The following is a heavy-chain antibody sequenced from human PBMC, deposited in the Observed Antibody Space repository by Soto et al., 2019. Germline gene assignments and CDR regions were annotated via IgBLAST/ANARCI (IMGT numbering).Heavy chain of an antibody. Sequence: ASVKVSCKASGYSFTSYYMHWVRQAPGQGLEWMGIINPSGGSTSYAQKFQGRVTMTRDTSTSTVYMELSSLRSEDTAVYYCARDGQYQLLRNWFDPWGQGTLVTAPQ. CDR1: GYSFTSYY. V-gene: IGHV1-46*01. CDR3: ARDGQYQLLRNWFDP. CDR2: INPSGGST. D-gene: IGHD2-2*01. J-gene: IGHJ5*02.